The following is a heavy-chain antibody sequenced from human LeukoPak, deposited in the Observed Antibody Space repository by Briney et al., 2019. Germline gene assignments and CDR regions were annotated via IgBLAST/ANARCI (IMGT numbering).Heavy chain of an antibody. V-gene: IGHV4-30-2*01. CDR3: ARVREYYYGSGSLYYFDY. CDR1: GGSISRGGYS. CDR2: IYHSGTT. J-gene: IGHJ4*02. D-gene: IGHD3-10*01. Sequence: SQTLSLTCAVSGGSISRGGYSWSWIRQPPGKGLEWIGYIYHSGTTYYNPSLKSRVTISVDRSKNQFSLKLNSVTAADTAVYYCARVREYYYGSGSLYYFDYWGQGTLVTVSS.